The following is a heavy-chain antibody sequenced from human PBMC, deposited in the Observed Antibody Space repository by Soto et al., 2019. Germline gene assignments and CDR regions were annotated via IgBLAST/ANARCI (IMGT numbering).Heavy chain of an antibody. CDR1: GYTFTSYG. CDR3: ARASWATTSSSLNWFDP. Sequence: QVQLVQSGAEVKKPGASVKVSCKASGYTFTSYGISWVRQAPGQGLEWMGWISAYNGNTNYAQKLQGRVTMTTDTSTSTAYMELRSLRSDDTAVYYCARASWATTSSSLNWFDPWGQGTLVTVSS. D-gene: IGHD2-2*01. J-gene: IGHJ5*02. V-gene: IGHV1-18*01. CDR2: ISAYNGNT.